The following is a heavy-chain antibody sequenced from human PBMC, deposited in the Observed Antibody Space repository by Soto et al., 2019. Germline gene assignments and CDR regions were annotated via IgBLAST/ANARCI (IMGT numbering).Heavy chain of an antibody. CDR1: GYSFTSYW. J-gene: IGHJ6*02. CDR3: ARQRITMVRGVIYYYYYGMDV. Sequence: PGESLKISCKGSGYSFTSYWISWVRQMPGKGLEWMGRIDPSDSYTNYSPSFQGHDTISADKSISTAYLQWSSLKASDTAMYYCARQRITMVRGVIYYYYYGMDVWGQGTTVPVSS. D-gene: IGHD3-10*01. CDR2: IDPSDSYT. V-gene: IGHV5-10-1*01.